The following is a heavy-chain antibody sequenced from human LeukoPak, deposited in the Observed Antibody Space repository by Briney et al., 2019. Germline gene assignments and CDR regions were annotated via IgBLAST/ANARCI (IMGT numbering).Heavy chain of an antibody. Sequence: GGSLRLSCAASGFTFSNYYMTWIRQAPGKGLQWISFISDSGNTIYYADSVKGRFAISRGNSKNTLYLQMNSLRAEDTAVYYCAKGLPTNWFDPWGQGTLVTVSS. V-gene: IGHV3-11*01. CDR1: GFTFSNYY. CDR3: AKGLPTNWFDP. CDR2: ISDSGNTI. J-gene: IGHJ5*02.